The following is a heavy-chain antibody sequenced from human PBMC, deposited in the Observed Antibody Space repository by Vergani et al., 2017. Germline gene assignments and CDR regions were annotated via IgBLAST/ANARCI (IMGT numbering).Heavy chain of an antibody. J-gene: IGHJ4*02. CDR1: GGTFSSYA. Sequence: QVQLVQSGAEVKKPGSSVKVSCKASGGTFSSYAISWVRQAPGQGLEWMGWINPNSGGTNYAQKFQGRVTMTRDTSISTAYMELSRLRSDDTAVYYCARDGVEYSSSSFDYWGQGTLVTVSS. D-gene: IGHD6-6*01. CDR2: INPNSGGT. V-gene: IGHV1-2*02. CDR3: ARDGVEYSSSSFDY.